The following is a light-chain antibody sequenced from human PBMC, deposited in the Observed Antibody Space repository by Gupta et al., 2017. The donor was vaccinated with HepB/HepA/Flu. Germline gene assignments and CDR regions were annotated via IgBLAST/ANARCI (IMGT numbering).Light chain of an antibody. CDR3: SSYAGGYFYVG. CDR1: SSDVGGYNY. V-gene: IGLV2-11*01. CDR2: DVS. J-gene: IGLJ2*01. Sequence: QSALTQPRSVSGSPGQSVTISCTGTSSDVGGYNYVSWYQQHPGKAPKLMIYDVSKRPSGVPDRFSGSKSGNTASLTISGLQAEDEADYYCSSYAGGYFYVGFGGGTKLTVL.